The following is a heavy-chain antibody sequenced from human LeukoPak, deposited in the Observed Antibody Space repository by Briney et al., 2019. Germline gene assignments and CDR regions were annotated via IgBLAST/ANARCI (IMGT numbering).Heavy chain of an antibody. J-gene: IGHJ6*03. CDR2: IKQDGSEK. Sequence: GGSLRLSCAASGFTFSSYWMSWVRQAPGKGLEWVANIKQDGSEKYYVDSVKGRFTISRDNAKNSLYLQMNSLRAEDTAVYYCARRGGSYYYYYYYYYMDVWGKGTTVTISS. CDR1: GFTFSSYW. D-gene: IGHD1-26*01. CDR3: ARRGGSYYYYYYYYYMDV. V-gene: IGHV3-7*01.